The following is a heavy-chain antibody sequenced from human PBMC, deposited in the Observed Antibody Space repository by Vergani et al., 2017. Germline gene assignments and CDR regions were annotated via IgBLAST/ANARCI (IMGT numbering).Heavy chain of an antibody. CDR2: ISYDGSNK. D-gene: IGHD6-19*01. J-gene: IGHJ4*02. Sequence: QVQLVESGGGLVKPGGSLRLSCAASGFTFSSYAMHWVRQAPGKGLEWVAVISYDGSNKYYADSVKGRFTISRDNSKNTLYLQMNILRAEDTAVYYCAKDGGSGWGGYFFDYWGQGTLVTVSS. V-gene: IGHV3-30-3*01. CDR1: GFTFSSYA. CDR3: AKDGGSGWGGYFFDY.